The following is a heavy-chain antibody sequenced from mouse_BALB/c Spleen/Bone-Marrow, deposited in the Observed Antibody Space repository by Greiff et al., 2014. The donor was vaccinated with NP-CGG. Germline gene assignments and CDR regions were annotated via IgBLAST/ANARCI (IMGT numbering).Heavy chain of an antibody. CDR3: AREGDYDYAWFAY. D-gene: IGHD2-4*01. J-gene: IGHJ3*01. CDR2: INPYNGGT. V-gene: IGHV1-18*01. CDR1: GYSFTGYT. Sequence: DVKLQESGPEVVKPGASMKMSCKASGYSFTGYTMNWVKQSHEKNLEWIGLINPYNGGTHYNQKFKGKATLTVDKSSSTAYMELLSLTSEDSAVYYCAREGDYDYAWFAYWGQGTLITVSA.